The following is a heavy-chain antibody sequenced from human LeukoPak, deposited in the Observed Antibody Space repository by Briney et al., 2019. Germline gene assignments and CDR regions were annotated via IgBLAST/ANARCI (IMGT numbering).Heavy chain of an antibody. CDR2: IYYSGTT. CDR1: DVSISSYY. J-gene: IGHJ5*02. Sequence: SETLSLTCTVSDVSISSYYWSWIRQPPGKGLEWIGYIYYSGTTNYNPSLKSRVSISVDTSKNQFSLKLRSVTAADTAVYYCARDYYDSSGYYRGNWFDPWGQGTLVTVSS. CDR3: ARDYYDSSGYYRGNWFDP. D-gene: IGHD3-22*01. V-gene: IGHV4-59*01.